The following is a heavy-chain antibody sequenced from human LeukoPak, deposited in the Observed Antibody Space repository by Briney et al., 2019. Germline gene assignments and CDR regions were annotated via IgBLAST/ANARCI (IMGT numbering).Heavy chain of an antibody. CDR3: ARAQLSYYCGSGSYYPFDY. D-gene: IGHD3-10*01. CDR1: GYTFTSYG. V-gene: IGHV1-18*01. J-gene: IGHJ4*02. Sequence: AASVKVSCKASGYTFTSYGISWVRQAPGQGLEWMGWISAYNGNTNYAQKLQGRVTMTTDTSTSTAYMELRSLRSDDTAVYYCARAQLSYYCGSGSYYPFDYWGQGTLVTVSS. CDR2: ISAYNGNT.